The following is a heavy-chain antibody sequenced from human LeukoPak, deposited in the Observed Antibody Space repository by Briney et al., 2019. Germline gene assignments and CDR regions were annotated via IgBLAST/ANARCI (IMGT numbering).Heavy chain of an antibody. CDR3: ATDPDFGVPKGY. CDR1: GGSISSGGYY. CDR2: IYHSGST. D-gene: IGHD3-3*01. J-gene: IGHJ4*02. V-gene: IGHV4-30-2*01. Sequence: SQTLSLTCTVSGGSISSGGYYWSWIRQPPGKGLEWIGYIYHSGSTYYNPSLKSRVTISVDRSKNQFSLKLSSVTAADTAVYYCATDPDFGVPKGYWGQGTLVTVSS.